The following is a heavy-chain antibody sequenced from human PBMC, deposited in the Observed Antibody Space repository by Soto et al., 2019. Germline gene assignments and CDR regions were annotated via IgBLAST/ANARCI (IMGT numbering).Heavy chain of an antibody. Sequence: RASVKVSCKASGYTFTSYGISWVRQAPVQGLEWMGWISAYNGNTNYAQKLQGRVTMTTDTSTSTAYMELRSLRSDDTAVYYCARGSPYGDYLGGSTPWGQGTLVTVSS. CDR2: ISAYNGNT. D-gene: IGHD4-17*01. CDR3: ARGSPYGDYLGGSTP. CDR1: GYTFTSYG. J-gene: IGHJ5*02. V-gene: IGHV1-18*01.